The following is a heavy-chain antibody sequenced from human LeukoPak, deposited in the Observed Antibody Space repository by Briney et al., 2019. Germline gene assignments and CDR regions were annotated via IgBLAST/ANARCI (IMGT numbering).Heavy chain of an antibody. CDR1: GFTFSSYW. V-gene: IGHV3-7*01. CDR3: ASSRLSSSMDV. Sequence: PGGSLRLSCAASGFTFSSYWMSWVRQAPGKGLEWVANIKQDGSEKYYVDSVKGGFTISRDNAKNSLYLQMNSLRAEDTAVYYCASSRLSSSMDVWGQGTTVTVSS. J-gene: IGHJ6*02. CDR2: IKQDGSEK. D-gene: IGHD3-16*02.